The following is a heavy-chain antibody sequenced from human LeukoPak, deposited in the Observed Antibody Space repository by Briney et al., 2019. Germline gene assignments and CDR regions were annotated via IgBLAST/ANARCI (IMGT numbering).Heavy chain of an antibody. D-gene: IGHD6-13*01. CDR3: AKDLGAGLSSPTTPATGTGQFYFDY. CDR1: GFTFDDFA. Sequence: GGSLRLSCAASGFTFDDFAMHWVRQAPGKGLEWVSSISWNSGSIDYANSVKGRFTNSRDNAKNSLFLQMNSLRTEDTAFYYCAKDLGAGLSSPTTPATGTGQFYFDYWGQGILVTVSS. CDR2: ISWNSGSI. J-gene: IGHJ4*02. V-gene: IGHV3-9*01.